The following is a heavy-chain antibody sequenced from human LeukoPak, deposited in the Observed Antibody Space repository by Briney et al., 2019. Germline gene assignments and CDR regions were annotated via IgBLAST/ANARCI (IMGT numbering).Heavy chain of an antibody. CDR3: ARGLGYGSGSYFRRNNWFDP. Sequence: SETLSLTCTVSGGSISSYYWSWIRQPPGKGLEWIGYIYYTGGPNYNPSLKSRVTMSIDTSKNQFSLKLSSVTAADTAVYYCARGLGYGSGSYFRRNNWFDPWGQGTLVTVSS. V-gene: IGHV4-59*12. J-gene: IGHJ5*02. CDR2: IYYTGGP. CDR1: GGSISSYY. D-gene: IGHD3-10*01.